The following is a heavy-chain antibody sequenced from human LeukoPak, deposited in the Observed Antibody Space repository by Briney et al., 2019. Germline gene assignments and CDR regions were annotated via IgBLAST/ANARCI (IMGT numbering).Heavy chain of an antibody. J-gene: IGHJ4*02. D-gene: IGHD3-10*01. V-gene: IGHV3-74*01. CDR3: AREAFRSGEYYFDD. CDR1: GFTFTNYW. CDR2: TNSDESST. Sequence: GGSLRLSCVASGFTFTNYWMHWVRQAPGKGLVWVSRTNSDESSTTYADSVKGRFTISRDNAKSTLYLQMNSLRAEDTAVYYCAREAFRSGEYYFDDWGQGTLVTVSS.